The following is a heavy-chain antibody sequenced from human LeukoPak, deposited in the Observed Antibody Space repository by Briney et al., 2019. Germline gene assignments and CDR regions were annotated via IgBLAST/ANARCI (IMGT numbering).Heavy chain of an antibody. CDR2: INHSGST. Sequence: LRLSCAASGFIFSSYGTNWVRQPPGKGLEWIGEINHSGSTNYNPSLKSRVTISVDTSKNQFSLKLSSVTAADTAVYYCARDFAFDIWGQGTMVTVSS. CDR1: GFIFSSYG. V-gene: IGHV4-34*01. J-gene: IGHJ3*02. CDR3: ARDFAFDI.